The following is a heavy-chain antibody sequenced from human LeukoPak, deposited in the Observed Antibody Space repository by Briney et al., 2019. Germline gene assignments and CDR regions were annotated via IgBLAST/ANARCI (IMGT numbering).Heavy chain of an antibody. CDR2: IRSKAYGGTT. J-gene: IGHJ6*03. V-gene: IGHV3-49*03. D-gene: IGHD6-19*01. Sequence: GRSLRLSCTASGFTFGDYAMSWFRQAPGKGLEWVGFIRSKAYGGTTEYAASVKGRFTISRDDSKSIAYLQMNSLKTEDTAVYYCTRDVVAGLYYYCYYYMDVWGKGTTVTVSS. CDR3: TRDVVAGLYYYCYYYMDV. CDR1: GFTFGDYA.